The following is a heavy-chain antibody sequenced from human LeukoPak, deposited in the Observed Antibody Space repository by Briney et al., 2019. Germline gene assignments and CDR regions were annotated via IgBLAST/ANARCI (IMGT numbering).Heavy chain of an antibody. D-gene: IGHD3-3*01. CDR2: ISSSGSTI. CDR3: AKDRAPFWSGYYPFDY. V-gene: IGHV3-11*01. Sequence: GGSLRLSCAASGFTFSDYYMSWIRQAPGKGLEWVSYISSSGSTIYYADSVKGRFTISRDNAKNSLYLQMNSLRAEDTAVYYCAKDRAPFWSGYYPFDYWGQGTLVTVSS. CDR1: GFTFSDYY. J-gene: IGHJ4*02.